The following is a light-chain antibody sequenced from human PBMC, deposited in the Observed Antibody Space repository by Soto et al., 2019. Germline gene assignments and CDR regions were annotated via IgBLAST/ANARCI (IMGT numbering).Light chain of an antibody. CDR3: QQSGSSPLT. CDR2: GAS. V-gene: IGKV3-20*01. J-gene: IGKJ3*01. CDR1: QTVTNNH. Sequence: EIVLTQSPGTLSLSPGEGATLSCRASQTVTNNHISWYQQKRGQTPRLLIYGASSRATGIPDRFSGSGSATHFTLTISRLEPEDFALYYCQQSGSSPLTFGPGTKVDIK.